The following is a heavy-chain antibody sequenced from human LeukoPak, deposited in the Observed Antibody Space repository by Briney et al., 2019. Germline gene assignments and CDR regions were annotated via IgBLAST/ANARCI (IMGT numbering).Heavy chain of an antibody. J-gene: IGHJ4*02. CDR2: IGGST. V-gene: IGHV3-23*01. D-gene: IGHD2-15*01. CDR1: GFTFSSYA. CDR3: AKTGGHLDY. Sequence: GGSLRLSCAASGFTFSSYAMSWVRQAPGKGLEWVSGIGGSTYYADSVKGRFTISRDNSKNTLYLQMNSLRAEDTAVYYCAKTGGHLDYWGQGTLVTVSS.